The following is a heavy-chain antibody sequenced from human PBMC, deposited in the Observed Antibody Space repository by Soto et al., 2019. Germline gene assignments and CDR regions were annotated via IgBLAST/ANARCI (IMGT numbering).Heavy chain of an antibody. Sequence: ASVKVSCKASGYTFTSYAMHWVRQAPGQGLEWMGWISAYNGNTSYAQKLQGRVTMTRNTSISTAYMELSSLRSEDTAVYYCARGRHYIDYWGQGTLVTVSS. CDR2: ISAYNGNT. CDR3: ARGRHYIDY. J-gene: IGHJ4*02. V-gene: IGHV1-8*02. CDR1: GYTFTSYA.